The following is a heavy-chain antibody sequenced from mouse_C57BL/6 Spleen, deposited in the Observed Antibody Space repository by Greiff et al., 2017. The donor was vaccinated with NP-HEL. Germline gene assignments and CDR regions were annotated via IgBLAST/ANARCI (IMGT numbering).Heavy chain of an antibody. D-gene: IGHD1-1*01. V-gene: IGHV3-6*01. J-gene: IGHJ4*01. CDR3: ASTGGSSPYYYAMDY. CDR1: GYSITSGYY. Sequence: ESGPGLVKPSQSLSLTCSVTGYSITSGYYWNWIRQFPGNKLEWMGYISYDGSNNYNPSLKNRISITRDTSKNQCCLKLNSVTTEDTATYYWASTGGSSPYYYAMDYWGQGTSVTVSS. CDR2: ISYDGSN.